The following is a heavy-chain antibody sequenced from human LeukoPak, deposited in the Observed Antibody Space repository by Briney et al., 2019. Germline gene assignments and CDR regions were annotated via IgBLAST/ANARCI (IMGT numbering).Heavy chain of an antibody. CDR2: ISAYNGNT. Sequence: ASVKVPCKASGYTFTSYGISWVRQAPGQGLEWMGWISAYNGNTNYAQKLQGRVTMTTDTSTSTAYMELRSLRSDDTAVYYCARQETKWELLDYWGQGTLVTVSS. J-gene: IGHJ4*02. CDR3: ARQETKWELLDY. V-gene: IGHV1-18*01. CDR1: GYTFTSYG. D-gene: IGHD1-26*01.